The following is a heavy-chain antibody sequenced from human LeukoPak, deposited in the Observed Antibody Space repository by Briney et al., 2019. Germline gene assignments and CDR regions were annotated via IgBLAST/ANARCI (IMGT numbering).Heavy chain of an antibody. Sequence: PGGSLRLSCAASGFTFSSYAMSWVCQAPGKGLEWVSAISGSGGSTYYADSVKGRFTISRDNPKNTLYLQMNSLRAEDTAVYYCAKESNDFWSGRPEYFQHWGQGTLVTVSS. CDR3: AKESNDFWSGRPEYFQH. CDR1: GFTFSSYA. D-gene: IGHD3-3*01. CDR2: ISGSGGST. V-gene: IGHV3-23*01. J-gene: IGHJ1*01.